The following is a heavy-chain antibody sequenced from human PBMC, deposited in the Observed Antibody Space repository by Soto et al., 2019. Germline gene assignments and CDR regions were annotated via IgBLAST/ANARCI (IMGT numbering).Heavy chain of an antibody. V-gene: IGHV3-30*18. CDR1: GFTFSSYG. CDR3: AKAVIYYGDYEYLFWDY. J-gene: IGHJ4*02. D-gene: IGHD4-17*01. CDR2: ISYDGSNK. Sequence: QVQLMESGGGVVQPGRSLRLSCAASGFTFSSYGMHWVRQAPGKGLEWVAVISYDGSNKYYADSVKGRFTISRVNSKNTLYLQMNSLRAEDTAVYYCAKAVIYYGDYEYLFWDYWGQGTLVTVSS.